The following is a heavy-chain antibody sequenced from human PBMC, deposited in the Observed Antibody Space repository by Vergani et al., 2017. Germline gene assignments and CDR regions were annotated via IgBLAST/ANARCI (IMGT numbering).Heavy chain of an antibody. Sequence: EVQLLESGGGLVQPGGSLRLSCAASGFTFSNYAMSWVRQAPGKGLEWVSAISGSGGSTYYADSVKGRFTISRDNSKNTLYLQMNSLRAEDTAVYYCARSLTYYDFWSGPLGGFMDVWGKGTTVTVSS. J-gene: IGHJ6*03. CDR3: ARSLTYYDFWSGPLGGFMDV. V-gene: IGHV3-23*01. CDR2: ISGSGGST. D-gene: IGHD3-3*01. CDR1: GFTFSNYA.